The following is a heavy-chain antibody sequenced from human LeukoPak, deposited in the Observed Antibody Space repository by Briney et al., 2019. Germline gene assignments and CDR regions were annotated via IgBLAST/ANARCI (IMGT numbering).Heavy chain of an antibody. CDR2: IYYSGST. V-gene: IGHV4-59*01. J-gene: IGHJ6*02. CDR1: GGSISSYY. CDR3: ARAGRSSSSQAYYYGMGV. Sequence: SETLSLTCTVSGGSISSYYWSWIRQPPGKGLEWIGYIYYSGSTNYNPSLKSRVTISVDTSKNQFSLKLSSVTAADTAVYYCARAGRSSSSQAYYYGMGVWGQGTTVTVSS. D-gene: IGHD6-6*01.